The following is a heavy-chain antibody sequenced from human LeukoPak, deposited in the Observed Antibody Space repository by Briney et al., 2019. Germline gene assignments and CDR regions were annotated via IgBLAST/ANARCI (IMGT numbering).Heavy chain of an antibody. CDR1: GFTFSSYW. V-gene: IGHV3-7*01. J-gene: IGHJ6*03. D-gene: IGHD3-3*02. Sequence: GGSLRLSCAASGFTFSSYWMRWVRQAPGKGREGVAKIKQDGSEKYYVDAVKGRFTISRDNAKNSLYLQMNSLRAEDTSVYHCARDSNNSYYYMDVWGKGTTVTVSS. CDR3: ARDSNNSYYYMDV. CDR2: IKQDGSEK.